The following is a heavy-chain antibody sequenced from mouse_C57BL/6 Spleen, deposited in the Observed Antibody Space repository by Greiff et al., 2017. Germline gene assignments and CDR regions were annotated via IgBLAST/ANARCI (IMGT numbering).Heavy chain of an antibody. Sequence: VQLQQSGAELVKPGASVKISCKASGYAFSSYWMNWVKQRPGKGLEWIGQIYPGDGDTNYNGKVKGKATLTADKSSSTAYMQLSSLTSEDSAVYFCARGGSRYWYFDVWGTGTTVTVSS. J-gene: IGHJ1*03. V-gene: IGHV1-80*01. CDR1: GYAFSSYW. CDR2: IYPGDGDT. CDR3: ARGGSRYWYFDV.